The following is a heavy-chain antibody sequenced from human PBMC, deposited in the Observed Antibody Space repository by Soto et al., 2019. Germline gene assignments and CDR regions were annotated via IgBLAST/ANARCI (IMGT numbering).Heavy chain of an antibody. Sequence: QVQLQQWGAGLLKPSETLSLTCAVYGGSFSGYYWSWIRQPPGKGLEWIGEINHSGNTNYNPSLKSRVTISVDTSKNQFSLKLSSVTAADTAVYYCARTRNRKFNYWGQGTLVTVSS. J-gene: IGHJ4*02. CDR3: ARTRNRKFNY. D-gene: IGHD4-17*01. CDR1: GGSFSGYY. CDR2: INHSGNT. V-gene: IGHV4-34*01.